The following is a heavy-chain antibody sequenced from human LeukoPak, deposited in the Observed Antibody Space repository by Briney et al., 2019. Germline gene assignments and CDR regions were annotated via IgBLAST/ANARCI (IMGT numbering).Heavy chain of an antibody. CDR2: IIPIFGTA. J-gene: IGHJ6*02. Sequence: ASVKVSCKASGGTFSSYAISWVRQAPGQGLEWMGGIIPIFGTANYAQKFQGRVTITADESTSIAYMELSSLRSEDTAVYYCARGLTTTVVSAYYGMDVWGQGTTVTVPS. D-gene: IGHD4-23*01. CDR3: ARGLTTTVVSAYYGMDV. CDR1: GGTFSSYA. V-gene: IGHV1-69*13.